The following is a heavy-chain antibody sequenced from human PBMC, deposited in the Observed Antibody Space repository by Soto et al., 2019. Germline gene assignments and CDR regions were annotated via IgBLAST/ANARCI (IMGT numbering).Heavy chain of an antibody. Sequence: SETRSLTCSVSDDSINSDKYYWSWIRQPPGKGLEWIGYIYYRGSTNYNPSLKTRVTISVDTSKNQFSLKLSSVTAADTAVYYCARSLLFVDIVATTRGLYFDLWGRGTLVTVSS. CDR1: DDSINSDKYY. D-gene: IGHD5-12*01. J-gene: IGHJ2*01. CDR3: ARSLLFVDIVATTRGLYFDL. CDR2: IYYRGST. V-gene: IGHV4-61*01.